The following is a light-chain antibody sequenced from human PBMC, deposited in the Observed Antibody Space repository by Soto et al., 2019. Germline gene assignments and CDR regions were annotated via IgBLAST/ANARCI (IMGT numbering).Light chain of an antibody. J-gene: IGKJ4*01. CDR1: QSVSRN. Sequence: EIVMTQSPSTLSVSPGERATLSCRASQSVSRNLAWYQQKPGQATGLLISGASTGATGIPDRFSGSGSGTASTLTISSLQSENFAVYYCQQSNNWPLTFGGGTKVE. V-gene: IGKV3-15*01. CDR2: GAS. CDR3: QQSNNWPLT.